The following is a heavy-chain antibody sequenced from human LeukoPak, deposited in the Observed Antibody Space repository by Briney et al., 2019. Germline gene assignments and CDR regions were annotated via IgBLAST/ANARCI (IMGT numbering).Heavy chain of an antibody. V-gene: IGHV1-24*01. Sequence: GASVKVSCKVSGYTLTELSMHWVRQAPGKGLEWMGGFDPEDGETIYAQKFQGRVTMTEDTSTDTAYMELSSLRSEDTAVYYCANSIGSYSPFDYWGQGTLVTVSS. J-gene: IGHJ4*02. CDR3: ANSIGSYSPFDY. CDR2: FDPEDGET. D-gene: IGHD1-26*01. CDR1: GYTLTELS.